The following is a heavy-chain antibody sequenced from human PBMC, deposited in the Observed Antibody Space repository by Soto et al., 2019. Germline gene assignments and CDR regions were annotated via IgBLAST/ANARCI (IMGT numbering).Heavy chain of an antibody. V-gene: IGHV4-30-2*01. D-gene: IGHD4-17*01. CDR3: ARSMRNDYGADNWFDP. CDR1: SGSISSGWYS. Sequence: TLSLTFAVSSGSISSGWYSWSWLRQPPGKGLEWIGYIYHSGSTYYNPSLKSRVTISVDRSKNQFSLKLSSVTAADTAVYYCARSMRNDYGADNWFDPWGQGTLVTVSS. J-gene: IGHJ5*02. CDR2: IYHSGST.